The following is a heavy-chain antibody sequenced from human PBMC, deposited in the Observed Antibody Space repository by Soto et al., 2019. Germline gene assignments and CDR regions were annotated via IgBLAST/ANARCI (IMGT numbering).Heavy chain of an antibody. CDR1: GYGFSNYW. J-gene: IGHJ6*02. CDR3: ARLFRDYYSGIDV. CDR2: IFPEDSDT. Sequence: GESLKISCEGSGYGFSNYWIAWVRQMPGKGLEWPGIIFPEDSDTRYTPSLQGQVTISADKSINTAYLQWSSLKASDTATYYCARLFRDYYSGIDVWGQGTTVTVSS. D-gene: IGHD3-10*01. V-gene: IGHV5-51*01.